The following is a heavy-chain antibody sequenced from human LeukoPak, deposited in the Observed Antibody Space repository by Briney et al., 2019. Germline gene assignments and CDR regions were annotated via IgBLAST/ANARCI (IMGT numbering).Heavy chain of an antibody. CDR3: ARHRIAAVDDAFDI. Sequence: SETLSLTCTVSGGSISSSSYYWGWIRQPPGKGLEWIGGIYYSGSTYYIPSLKSRVTISVDTSKNQFSLKLSSMTAADTAVYYCARHRIAAVDDAFDIWGQGTMVTVSS. V-gene: IGHV4-39*01. J-gene: IGHJ3*02. D-gene: IGHD6-13*01. CDR2: IYYSGST. CDR1: GGSISSSSYY.